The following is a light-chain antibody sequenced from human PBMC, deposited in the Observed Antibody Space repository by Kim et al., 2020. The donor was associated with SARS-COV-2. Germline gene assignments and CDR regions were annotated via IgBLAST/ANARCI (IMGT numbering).Light chain of an antibody. CDR1: QTIRSR. CDR3: QQYNDYSAT. V-gene: IGKV1-5*03. Sequence: SASVGDSVTMTWRASQTIRSRMAWYQQKPGKVPTLLIYEASTLESGVPSRFSGSRSGTEFTLTISSLQPDDFATYYCQQYNDYSATFGQGTKLEI. CDR2: EAS. J-gene: IGKJ2*01.